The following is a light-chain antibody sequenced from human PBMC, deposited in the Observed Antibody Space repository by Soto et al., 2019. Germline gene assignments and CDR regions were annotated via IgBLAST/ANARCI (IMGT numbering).Light chain of an antibody. Sequence: DTLLTQSPATLPLSPGERVTLSCRATQRVSNSLAWYQQKSGQAPRLLIYDASFRATGIPARFNGSGSGTDFTLTISSLEPEDFAVYYCQLSQQRRDWPPITFGQGTRLDIK. J-gene: IGKJ5*01. CDR3: QLSQQRRDWPPIT. V-gene: IGKV3-11*01. CDR1: QRVSNS. CDR2: DAS.